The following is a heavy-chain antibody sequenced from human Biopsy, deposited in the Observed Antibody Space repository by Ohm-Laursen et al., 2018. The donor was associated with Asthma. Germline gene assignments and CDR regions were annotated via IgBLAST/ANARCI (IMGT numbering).Heavy chain of an antibody. CDR2: VFYGGAT. D-gene: IGHD3-22*01. J-gene: IGHJ4*02. Sequence: SETLSLTCSLSSGSGGYMRSGNYYWGWIRQPPGKGLEWIGYVFYGGATNYNPSLKSRVTISVDTSKNQFFLRLSSVTAADTAVYYCARAQDYYDSRGYYRSFDYWGQGTLVTVSS. CDR1: SGSGGYMRSGNYY. V-gene: IGHV4-61*05. CDR3: ARAQDYYDSRGYYRSFDY.